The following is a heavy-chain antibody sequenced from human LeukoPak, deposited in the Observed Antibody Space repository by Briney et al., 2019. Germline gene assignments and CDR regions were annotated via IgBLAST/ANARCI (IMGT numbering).Heavy chain of an antibody. J-gene: IGHJ6*02. D-gene: IGHD2-15*01. Sequence: SETLSLTCTVSGGSISSYYWSWIRQPPGKGLEWIGYIYYSGSTNYNPSLKSRVTISVDTSKNQFSLKLSSVTAADTAVYYCASCSPYYYYGMGVWGQGTTVTVSS. V-gene: IGHV4-59*08. CDR2: IYYSGST. CDR3: ASCSPYYYYGMGV. CDR1: GGSISSYY.